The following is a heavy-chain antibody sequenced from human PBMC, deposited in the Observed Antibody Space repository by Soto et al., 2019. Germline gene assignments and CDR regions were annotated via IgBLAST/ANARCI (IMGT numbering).Heavy chain of an antibody. CDR2: INGDGSSI. V-gene: IGHV3-74*01. CDR1: EFTFSSYW. D-gene: IGHD3-22*01. Sequence: EVQVVESGGGLVQPGGSLRLSCAASEFTFSSYWMHWVRQSPGKGLVWVSRINGDGSSIRYADSVKGRFTISRDNAKNTVELRMNSLRAEDTAVYYCTREGFTMIGGSGMDVWGQGTTVTVS. CDR3: TREGFTMIGGSGMDV. J-gene: IGHJ6*02.